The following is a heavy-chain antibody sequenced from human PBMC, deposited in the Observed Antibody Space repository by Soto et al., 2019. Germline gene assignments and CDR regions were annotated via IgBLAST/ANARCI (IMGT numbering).Heavy chain of an antibody. D-gene: IGHD1-1*01. CDR2: MKTDASSA. Sequence: PGGSLRLSCAASGFTFSVYWMHWVRQAPGEGLVWVSRMKTDASSATYADSVKGRFTISRDNTKNKLYLQMDSLRPEDTAVYFCARGDITTQGVKYYGMDVWGQGTTVTVSS. CDR1: GFTFSVYW. CDR3: ARGDITTQGVKYYGMDV. J-gene: IGHJ6*02. V-gene: IGHV3-74*01.